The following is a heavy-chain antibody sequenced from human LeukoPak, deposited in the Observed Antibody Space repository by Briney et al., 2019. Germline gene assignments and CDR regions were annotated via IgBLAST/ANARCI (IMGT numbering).Heavy chain of an antibody. J-gene: IGHJ6*02. V-gene: IGHV1-58*01. CDR3: AAIGLLGVVSYKDYYYYGMDV. CDR1: GFTFTSSA. CDR2: IVVVSGNT. D-gene: IGHD5/OR15-5a*01. Sequence: SVKVSCKASGFTFTSSAVQWVRQARGQRLEWIGWIVVVSGNTNYAQKFQERVTITRDMSTSTAYMELSSLRSEDTAVYYCAAIGLLGVVSYKDYYYYGMDVWGQGTTVTVSS.